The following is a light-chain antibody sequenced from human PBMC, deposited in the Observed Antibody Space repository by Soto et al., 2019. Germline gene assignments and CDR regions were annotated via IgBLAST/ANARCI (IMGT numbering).Light chain of an antibody. Sequence: EIVLTQSPGTLSLSPGERATLSCRASQSVSSSYLAWYQQQPGQAPRLLIYGASSRATGIPDRFSGSGSGTDFTLTISRLEPEDFAVYYCQQYDSSPPMYTFGQGTKLEIK. V-gene: IGKV3-20*01. CDR2: GAS. CDR3: QQYDSSPPMYT. CDR1: QSVSSSY. J-gene: IGKJ2*01.